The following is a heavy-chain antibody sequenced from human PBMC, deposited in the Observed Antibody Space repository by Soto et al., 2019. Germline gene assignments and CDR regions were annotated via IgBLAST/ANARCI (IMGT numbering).Heavy chain of an antibody. CDR1: GGSFSGYY. Sequence: SETLSLTCAVYGGSFSGYYWSWIRQPPGKGLEWIGEINHSGSTNYNPSLKSRVTISVDTSKNQFSLKLSSVTAADTAVYYCARGWRARGYCSGGSCRYYFDYWGQGTLVTVSS. V-gene: IGHV4-34*01. CDR2: INHSGST. J-gene: IGHJ4*02. D-gene: IGHD2-15*01. CDR3: ARGWRARGYCSGGSCRYYFDY.